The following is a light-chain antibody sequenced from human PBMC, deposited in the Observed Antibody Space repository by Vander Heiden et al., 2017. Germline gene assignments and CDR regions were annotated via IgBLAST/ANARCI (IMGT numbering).Light chain of an antibody. J-gene: IGKJ1*01. V-gene: IGKV1-39*01. CDR1: QSISSY. CDR3: QQSYSSPRT. Sequence: DIQMTQSPSSLSASVGDRVTITCRASQSISSYLNWYQQKPGKAPKLLIYAASSLQSGVPSRFSGSGSATDFTLTLTILQPEAFATYYCQQSYSSPRTFGQGTKLEIK. CDR2: AAS.